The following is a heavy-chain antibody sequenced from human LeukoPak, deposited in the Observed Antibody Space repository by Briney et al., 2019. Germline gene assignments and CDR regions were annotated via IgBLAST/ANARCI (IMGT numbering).Heavy chain of an antibody. D-gene: IGHD2-2*01. CDR3: ASYCSSTSCKLALFDY. V-gene: IGHV3-21*03. J-gene: IGHJ4*02. CDR2: ISNSSSYI. CDR1: GFPLSSYS. Sequence: GGSLRLSCAASGFPLSSYSMHWVRQAPGEGLEWVSSISNSSSYIYYADSVKGRFTISRDNAKNALYLQMDSLRAEDTAVYFCASYCSSTSCKLALFDYWGQGTLVTVSS.